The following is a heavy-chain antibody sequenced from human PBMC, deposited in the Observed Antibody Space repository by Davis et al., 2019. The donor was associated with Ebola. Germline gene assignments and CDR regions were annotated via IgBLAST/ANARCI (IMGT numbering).Heavy chain of an antibody. CDR3: ATDSPFDY. D-gene: IGHD3/OR15-3a*01. CDR2: IERDGKDK. J-gene: IGHJ4*02. Sequence: GGSLRLSFEASGFSFRDYRICWVRQAPGKGLEWVANIERDGKDKYYLDSVKGRFTISRDNAKKAVYLQMNRLRVEDTAVYYCATDSPFDYWGQGTPVTVSS. CDR1: GFSFRDYR. V-gene: IGHV3-7*03.